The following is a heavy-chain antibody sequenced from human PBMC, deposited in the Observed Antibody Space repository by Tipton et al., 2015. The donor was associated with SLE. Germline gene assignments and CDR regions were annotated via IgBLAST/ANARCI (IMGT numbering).Heavy chain of an antibody. CDR1: GGSISSGSYY. CDR2: IHYSGSI. Sequence: TLSLTCTVSGGSISSGSYYWGWIRQPPGKGLEWIGSIHYSGSIFYSSSLKSRVTISLDTSKNQFSLKLSSVTAADTAVYYCARGTRFLEWLLPFYMDVWGKGTTVTVSS. CDR3: ARGTRFLEWLLPFYMDV. V-gene: IGHV4-39*07. J-gene: IGHJ6*03. D-gene: IGHD3-3*01.